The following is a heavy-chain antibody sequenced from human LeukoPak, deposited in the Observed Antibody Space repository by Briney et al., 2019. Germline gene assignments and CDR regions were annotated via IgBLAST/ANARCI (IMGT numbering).Heavy chain of an antibody. CDR2: IWYDGSNK. D-gene: IGHD2-2*02. Sequence: PGGSLRLSCAASGFTFSSYGMHWVRQAPGKGLEWVAVIWYDGSNKYCADSVKGRFTISRDNSKNTLYLQMNSLRAEDTAVYYCARDFGCSSTSCYTYYYYGMDVWGQGTTVTVSS. V-gene: IGHV3-33*01. CDR3: ARDFGCSSTSCYTYYYYGMDV. J-gene: IGHJ6*02. CDR1: GFTFSSYG.